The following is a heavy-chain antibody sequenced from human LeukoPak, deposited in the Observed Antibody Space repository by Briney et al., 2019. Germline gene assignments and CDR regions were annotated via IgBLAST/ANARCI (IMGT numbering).Heavy chain of an antibody. V-gene: IGHV3-15*01. Sequence: GESLRLSCAASGFTFTNAWMSWVRQALGKGLEWVGRIKSKTDGGTTDYAAPVKGRFTISRDDSENTLYLQMNSLRAEDTAVYYCARCGSSRETLFDYWGQGTLVTVSS. CDR3: ARCGSSRETLFDY. J-gene: IGHJ4*02. CDR1: GFTFTNAW. D-gene: IGHD6-13*01. CDR2: IKSKTDGGTT.